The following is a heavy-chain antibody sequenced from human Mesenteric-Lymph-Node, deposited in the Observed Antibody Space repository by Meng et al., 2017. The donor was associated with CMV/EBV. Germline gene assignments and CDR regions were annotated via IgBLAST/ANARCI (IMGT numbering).Heavy chain of an antibody. V-gene: IGHV4-4*02. CDR2: IYHSGNT. J-gene: IGHJ2*01. D-gene: IGHD6-13*01. CDR1: SSRNW. CDR3: ARGARAAAGGAKGADWYFEL. Sequence: SSRNWWSWVRQPPGNGLGWIGDIYHSGNTNYNPSLRSRVTISVDKSKNQFSLKLSSVTAADTAVYYCARGARAAAGGAKGADWYFELWGRGTLVTVSS.